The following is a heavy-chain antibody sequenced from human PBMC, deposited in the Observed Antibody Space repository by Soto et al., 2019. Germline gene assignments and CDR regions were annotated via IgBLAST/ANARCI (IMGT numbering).Heavy chain of an antibody. J-gene: IGHJ6*02. V-gene: IGHV2-5*02. D-gene: IGHD3-10*01. CDR2: IYWDDDK. CDR3: AHFPSDRGCSYGMDV. CDR1: GLSLSTSGVS. Sequence: SGPTLVNPTQTLTLTCTFSGLSLSTSGVSVGWIRQPPGKALEWLGLIYWDDDKRYSPSLESRLTITKDTSKNQVVLTMSNVDPVDTGTYYCAHFPSDRGCSYGMDVWGQGTTVTVSS.